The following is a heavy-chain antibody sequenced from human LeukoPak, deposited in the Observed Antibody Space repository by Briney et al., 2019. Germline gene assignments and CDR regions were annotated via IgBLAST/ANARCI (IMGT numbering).Heavy chain of an antibody. Sequence: GASVKVSCKASGYTFTSYAMNWVRQAPGQGLEWMGIINPNGGSTSYAQRFQGRLTMTRDTSTSTVYMELSSLRSEDTAVYYCARGPGARHYFDYWGQGTLVTVSS. V-gene: IGHV1-46*01. CDR3: ARGPGARHYFDY. D-gene: IGHD1-26*01. CDR2: INPNGGST. CDR1: GYTFTSYA. J-gene: IGHJ4*02.